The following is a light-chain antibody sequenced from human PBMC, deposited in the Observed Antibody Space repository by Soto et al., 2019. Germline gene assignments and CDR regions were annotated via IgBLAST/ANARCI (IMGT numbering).Light chain of an antibody. J-gene: IGKJ1*01. V-gene: IGKV2-30*02. CDR3: MKGTHWPPT. Sequence: TGSPLYLPITPCRPSQSSCLSSESFVHDDGNTYLNWFPQRPGQSPRRLIYKVSNRGSGVSDRFSGSGSGTNFTLNISRLEAEDIVAYYCMKGTHWPPTFGQGTKVDIK. CDR2: KVS. CDR1: ESFVHDDGNTY.